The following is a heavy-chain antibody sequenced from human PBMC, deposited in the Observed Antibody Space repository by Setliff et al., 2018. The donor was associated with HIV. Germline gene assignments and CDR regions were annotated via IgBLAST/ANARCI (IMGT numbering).Heavy chain of an antibody. D-gene: IGHD3-16*02. Sequence: PSETLSLTCTVSGYSLGSGYYWDWSRQTPERGLEWIGSIIYHGTTYYNPSLKGRVSMSLDTSKNQFSLTLTSVTAADTAVYYCARESLNLGELSSNPDASDIWGRGTMVTVSS. J-gene: IGHJ3*02. CDR1: GYSLGSGYY. V-gene: IGHV4-38-2*02. CDR2: IIYHGTT. CDR3: ARESLNLGELSSNPDASDI.